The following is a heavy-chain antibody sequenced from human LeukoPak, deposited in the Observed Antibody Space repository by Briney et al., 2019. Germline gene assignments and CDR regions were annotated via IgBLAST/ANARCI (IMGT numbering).Heavy chain of an antibody. CDR3: ASKRGYSYGLDY. J-gene: IGHJ4*02. CDR2: IIPIFGTA. V-gene: IGHV1-69*13. Sequence: SVKVSCTASGGTFSSYAISWVRQAPGQGLEWMGGIIPIFGTANYAQKFQGRVTITADESTSTGYMELSSLRSEDTAVYYCASKRGYSYGLDYWGQGTLVTVSS. CDR1: GGTFSSYA. D-gene: IGHD5-18*01.